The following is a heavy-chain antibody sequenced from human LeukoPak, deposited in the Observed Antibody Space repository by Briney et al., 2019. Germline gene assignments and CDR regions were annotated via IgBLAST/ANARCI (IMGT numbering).Heavy chain of an antibody. CDR3: ASSGGPRFGELFAYYFDY. Sequence: SETLSLTCTVSGGSISSSSYYWGWLRQPPGKGLEWIGSIYYSGSTYYNPSLKSRVTISVDTSKNQFSLKLSSVTAADTAVYYCASSGGPRFGELFAYYFDYWGQGTLVTVSS. CDR1: GGSISSSSYY. CDR2: IYYSGST. D-gene: IGHD3-10*01. V-gene: IGHV4-39*07. J-gene: IGHJ4*02.